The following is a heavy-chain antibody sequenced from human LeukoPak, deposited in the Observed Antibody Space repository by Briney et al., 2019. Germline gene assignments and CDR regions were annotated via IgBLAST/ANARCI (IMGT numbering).Heavy chain of an antibody. V-gene: IGHV1-18*01. J-gene: IGHJ5*02. CDR1: GYTFTSYG. CDR2: ISAYNGHT. D-gene: IGHD3-10*01. CDR3: ARDYGSGRDNWFAP. Sequence: ASVKVSCKASGYTFTSYGISWVRQAPGQGLEWVGRISAYNGHTNYAQKFEVRVTMTTDTSTSTAYMELRSLRSDDTAVYYCARDYGSGRDNWFAPWGQGTLVTVSS.